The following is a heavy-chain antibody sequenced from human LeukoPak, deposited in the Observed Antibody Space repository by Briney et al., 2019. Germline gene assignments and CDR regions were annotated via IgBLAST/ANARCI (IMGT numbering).Heavy chain of an antibody. CDR3: ANALITMIGH. CDR1: GFTFSSYG. Sequence: GGSLRLSCAASGFTFSSYGMHWVRQAPGKGLEWVAVISYDGSNKYYADSVKGRFTISRDNSKNTLYLQMNSLRAEDTAVYYCANALITMIGHWGQGTLVTVSS. V-gene: IGHV3-30*18. D-gene: IGHD3-22*01. CDR2: ISYDGSNK. J-gene: IGHJ4*02.